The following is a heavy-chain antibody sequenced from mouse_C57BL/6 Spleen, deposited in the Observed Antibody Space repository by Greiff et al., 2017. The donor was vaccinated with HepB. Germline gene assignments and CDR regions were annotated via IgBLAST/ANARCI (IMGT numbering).Heavy chain of an antibody. D-gene: IGHD4-1*01. J-gene: IGHJ2*01. CDR3: ARSELLGRDY. V-gene: IGHV1-82*01. CDR2: IYPGDGDT. CDR1: GYAFSSSW. Sequence: QVQLQQSGPELVKPGASVKISCKASGYAFSSSWMNWVKQRPGKGLEWIGRIYPGDGDTNYNGKFKGKATLTADKSSSTAYMQLSSLTSEDSAVYFCARSELLGRDYWGQGTTLTVSS.